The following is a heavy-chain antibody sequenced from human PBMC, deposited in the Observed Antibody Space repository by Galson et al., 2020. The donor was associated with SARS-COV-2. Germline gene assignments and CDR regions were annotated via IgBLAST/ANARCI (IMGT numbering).Heavy chain of an antibody. CDR3: ARDATTVTNLPAAEDAFDI. V-gene: IGHV3-53*01. J-gene: IGHJ3*02. Sequence: GESLKISCAASGFTVSSNYMSWVRQAPGKGLEWVSVIYSGGSTYYADSVKGRFTISRDNSKNTLYLQMNSLRAEDTAVYYCARDATTVTNLPAAEDAFDIWGQGTMVTVSS. D-gene: IGHD4-17*01. CDR2: IYSGGST. CDR1: GFTVSSNY.